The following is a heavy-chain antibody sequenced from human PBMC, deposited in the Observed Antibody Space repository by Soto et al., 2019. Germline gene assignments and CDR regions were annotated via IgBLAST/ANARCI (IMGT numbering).Heavy chain of an antibody. D-gene: IGHD4-17*01. J-gene: IGHJ4*02. V-gene: IGHV1-8*01. CDR1: GYTCTNYD. CDR3: VRVYGEIDY. Sequence: QVQLVQSGAEVKKPGASVKVSCKASGYTCTNYDINWVRQATGQGLEWMGWMNPKSGNTGYAQHFQGRLTMTRSTSISTAYMELSSLRSEDTAVYYCVRVYGEIDYWGQGTLVTVSS. CDR2: MNPKSGNT.